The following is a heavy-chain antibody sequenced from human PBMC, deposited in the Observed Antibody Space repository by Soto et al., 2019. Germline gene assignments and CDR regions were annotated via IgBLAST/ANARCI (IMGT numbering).Heavy chain of an antibody. Sequence: GGSLRLSCAASGFTFSSYAMSWVRQAPGKGLEWVSAISGSGGSTYYADSVKGRFTISRDNSKNTLYLQMNSLRAEDTAVYYCANDLGGKVYYYYYGMDVWGQGTTVTVSS. CDR1: GFTFSSYA. CDR2: ISGSGGST. D-gene: IGHD2-15*01. J-gene: IGHJ6*02. CDR3: ANDLGGKVYYYYYGMDV. V-gene: IGHV3-23*01.